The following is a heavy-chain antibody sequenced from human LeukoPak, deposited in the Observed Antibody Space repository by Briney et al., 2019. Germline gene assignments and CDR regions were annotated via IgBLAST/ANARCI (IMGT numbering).Heavy chain of an antibody. D-gene: IGHD5-24*01. V-gene: IGHV3-7*01. J-gene: IGHJ4*02. CDR2: INQVGSEK. CDR3: ARWLELMRNFDW. Sequence: GGPLRLSCAAPGFTFSGNSLSWAPQAPGKGRGGLPNINQVGSEKDDVDALKGRFTSSRDNAKNSLYLQMNSLRAEDTAVYYCARWLELMRNFDWWGQGTLVTVSS. CDR1: GFTFSGNS.